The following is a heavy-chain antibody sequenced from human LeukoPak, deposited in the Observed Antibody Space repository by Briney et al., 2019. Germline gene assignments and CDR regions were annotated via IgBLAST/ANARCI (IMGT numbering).Heavy chain of an antibody. V-gene: IGHV4-39*07. CDR2: IYYSGST. D-gene: IGHD3-10*01. CDR3: ARESAEWGPMVRGVIKAQYFQH. Sequence: SETLSIICTVSGGSISSGSYHWGWIRQPPGKGLDWIGSIYYSGSTYHNPSLKSRVTISVDKSKNQFSLKLGSVTAADTAVYYCARESAEWGPMVRGVIKAQYFQHWGQGTLVTVSS. J-gene: IGHJ1*01. CDR1: GGSISSGSYH.